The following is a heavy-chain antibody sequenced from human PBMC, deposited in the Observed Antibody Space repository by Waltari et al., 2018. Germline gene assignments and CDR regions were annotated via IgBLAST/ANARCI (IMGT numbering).Heavy chain of an antibody. V-gene: IGHV1-8*01. Sequence: QMQLVQSEAEVKKPGASVKDSCKASGYTFKNYDLNWVRQAAEQVLEWVGWMNPNRGNTGYAQQFQGRVTMTRNTSITTAYMELTSLRSEDTAVYYCARGTRSFDPWGQGTLVTVSS. CDR2: MNPNRGNT. CDR1: GYTFKNYD. CDR3: ARGTRSFDP. D-gene: IGHD2-2*01. J-gene: IGHJ5*02.